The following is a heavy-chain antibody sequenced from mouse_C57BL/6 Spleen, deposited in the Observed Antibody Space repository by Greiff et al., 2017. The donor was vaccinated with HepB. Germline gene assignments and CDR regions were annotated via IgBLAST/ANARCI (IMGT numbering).Heavy chain of an antibody. D-gene: IGHD1-1*01. J-gene: IGHJ2*01. CDR3: ARSPSYDDGSSRFDD. V-gene: IGHV1-18*01. CDR2: INPNNGGT. Sequence: VQLQQSGPELVKPGASVKIPCKASGYTFTDYNMDWVKQSHGKSLEWIGDINPNNGGTIYNQKFKGKATLTVDKSSSTAYMERRSLTSEDTAVYYCARSPSYDDGSSRFDDRGQGTTLTVS. CDR1: GYTFTDYN.